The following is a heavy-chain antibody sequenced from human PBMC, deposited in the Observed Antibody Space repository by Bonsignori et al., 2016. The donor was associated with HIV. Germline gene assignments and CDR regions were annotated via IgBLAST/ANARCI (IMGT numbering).Heavy chain of an antibody. J-gene: IGHJ6*03. CDR2: VYYTGST. Sequence: PGKGLEWIGYVYYTGSTTLNPSLKSRVTLSVDTSKNLFSLNLTSVTAADTGMYYCARLRGHYKYYYNMDVWGKGTSVTVSS. V-gene: IGHV4-59*13. CDR3: ARLRGHYKYYYNMDV. D-gene: IGHD3-10*01.